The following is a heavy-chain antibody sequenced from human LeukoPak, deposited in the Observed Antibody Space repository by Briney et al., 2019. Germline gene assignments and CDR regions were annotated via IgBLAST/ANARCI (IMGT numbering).Heavy chain of an antibody. V-gene: IGHV4-61*02. J-gene: IGHJ3*02. D-gene: IGHD2-2*02. Sequence: SETLSLTCTVSGGSISSGSYYWSWIRQPARKGLEWIGRIYTSGSTNYNPSLKSRVTISVDTSKNQFSLKLSSVTAADTAVYYCAREDIVVVPAAIVGVGAFDIWGQGTMVTVSS. CDR2: IYTSGST. CDR1: GGSISSGSYY. CDR3: AREDIVVVPAAIVGVGAFDI.